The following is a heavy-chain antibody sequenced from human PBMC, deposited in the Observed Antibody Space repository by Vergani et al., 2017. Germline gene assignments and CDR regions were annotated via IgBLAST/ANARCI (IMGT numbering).Heavy chain of an antibody. D-gene: IGHD1-14*01. CDR2: TWYDGNNK. CDR1: GFTFNQYG. CDR3: ARDLRLLYNRFDP. J-gene: IGHJ5*02. V-gene: IGHV3-33*01. Sequence: QVQLVESGGGVVQPGRSLRLSCAASGFTFNQYGMHWVRQAPGKGLEWVAVTWYDGNNKQYADSVQGRFTISRDKSKSTMYLQMNSLRDEDTGGYYCARDLRLLYNRFDPWGQGTLVTVSS.